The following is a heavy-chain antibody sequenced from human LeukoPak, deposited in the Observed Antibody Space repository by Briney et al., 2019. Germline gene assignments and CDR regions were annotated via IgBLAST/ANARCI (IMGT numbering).Heavy chain of an antibody. D-gene: IGHD5/OR15-5a*01. J-gene: IGHJ4*02. V-gene: IGHV3-7*01. CDR1: GFTFSSYS. CDR2: IRQDGNTK. CDR3: ARLSGESTIYDY. Sequence: PGGSLRLSCAASGFTFSSYSMNWVRQAPGKPLEWVATIRQDGNTKCYLDSVKGRFIISRDNARNSLSLQMDSLRVEDTAVYYCARLSGESTIYDYWGQGTLVTVSS.